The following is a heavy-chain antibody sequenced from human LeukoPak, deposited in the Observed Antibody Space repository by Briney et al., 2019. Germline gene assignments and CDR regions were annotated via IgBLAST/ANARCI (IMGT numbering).Heavy chain of an antibody. Sequence: GTSAKVSCKASGFTFTSSAMQWVRQARGQRLEWIGWIVVGSGNTNYAQEFQERVTITRDMSTSTAYMELSSLRSEDTAVYYCAADPYYYGSGSYYPNPPAYWGQGTLVTVSS. CDR1: GFTFTSSA. J-gene: IGHJ4*02. D-gene: IGHD3-10*01. CDR3: AADPYYYGSGSYYPNPPAY. CDR2: IVVGSGNT. V-gene: IGHV1-58*02.